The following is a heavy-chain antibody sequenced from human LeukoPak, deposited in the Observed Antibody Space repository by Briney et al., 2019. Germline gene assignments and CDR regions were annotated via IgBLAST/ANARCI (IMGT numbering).Heavy chain of an antibody. CDR3: ARRPRYYYYYMDV. V-gene: IGHV4-59*01. J-gene: IGHJ6*03. CDR2: IYYGGST. Sequence: SETLSLTCTVSGGSISSYYWSWIRQPPGKGLEWIGYIYYGGSTNYNPSLKSRVTLSVDTSKNQFSLKLSSVTAADTAVYYCARRPRYYYYYMDVWGKGTTVTISS. D-gene: IGHD1-14*01. CDR1: GGSISSYY.